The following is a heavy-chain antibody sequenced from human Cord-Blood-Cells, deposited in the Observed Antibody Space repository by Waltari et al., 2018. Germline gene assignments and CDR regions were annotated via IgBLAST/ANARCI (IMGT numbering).Heavy chain of an antibody. CDR1: GGSISSSSYY. CDR3: ARKARYFDWLLDY. Sequence: QLQLQESGPGLVKPSETLSLTCTVPGGSISSSSYYWGWIRQPPGKGLEWIGSIYYSGSTYNNPSLKSRVTISVDTSKNQFSLKLSSVTAADTAVYYCARKARYFDWLLDYWGQGTLVTVSS. CDR2: IYYSGST. J-gene: IGHJ4*02. D-gene: IGHD3-9*01. V-gene: IGHV4-39*01.